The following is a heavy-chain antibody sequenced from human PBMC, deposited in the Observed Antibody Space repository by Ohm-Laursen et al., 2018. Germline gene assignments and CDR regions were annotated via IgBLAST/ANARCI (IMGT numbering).Heavy chain of an antibody. J-gene: IGHJ3*02. CDR1: GFTFSDYY. D-gene: IGHD3-22*01. CDR2: ISYDGSNK. Sequence: SLRLSCAASGFTFSDYYMHWVRQAPGKGLEWVAVISYDGSNKYYADSVKGRFTISRDNSKNTLYLQMNSLRAEDTAVYYCAKGYTYYYDSSGLYDAFDIWGQGTMVTVSS. CDR3: AKGYTYYYDSSGLYDAFDI. V-gene: IGHV3-30*18.